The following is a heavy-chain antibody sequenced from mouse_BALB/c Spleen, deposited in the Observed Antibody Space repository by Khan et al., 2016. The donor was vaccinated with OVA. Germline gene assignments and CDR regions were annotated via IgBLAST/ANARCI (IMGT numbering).Heavy chain of an antibody. J-gene: IGHJ1*01. CDR2: IYPGDGDT. CDR3: ARTGSPYDGCFGYFDV. V-gene: IGHV1-87*01. D-gene: IGHD2-3*01. CDR1: GYTFTSYW. Sequence: QVQLQQSGAELARPGASVKLSCKASGYTFTSYWMQWVKQRPGQGLEWIGAIYPGDGDTRYTQKFKGKATLPADKSSSTAYMQLSTLASEDSAVFYWARTGSPYDGCFGYFDVWGAGTTVTVSS.